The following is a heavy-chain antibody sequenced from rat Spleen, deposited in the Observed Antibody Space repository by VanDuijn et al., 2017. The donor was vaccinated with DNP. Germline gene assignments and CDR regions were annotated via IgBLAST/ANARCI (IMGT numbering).Heavy chain of an antibody. CDR1: GYSITSNY. D-gene: IGHD5-1*01. CDR3: AIQLGVFDY. Sequence: EVQLQESGPGLVKPSQSLSLTCSVTGYSITSNYWGWIRKFPGNKLEWMGYINGAGNTNYNPSLKSRISITRDTSNNQFFLQVNSVTTEDSATYYCAIQLGVFDYWGQGVLVTVSS. V-gene: IGHV3-3*01. CDR2: INGAGNT. J-gene: IGHJ2*01.